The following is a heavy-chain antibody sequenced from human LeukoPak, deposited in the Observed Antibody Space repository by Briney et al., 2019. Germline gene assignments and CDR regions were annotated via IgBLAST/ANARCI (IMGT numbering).Heavy chain of an antibody. D-gene: IGHD3-22*01. CDR2: IVYSGSA. CDR3: ARKVIVAAREPYFDY. V-gene: IGHV4-59*01. CDR1: GGSISSYY. Sequence: SETLSLTCTVSGGSISSYYWSWIRQPPGKGLEWIGHIVYSGSANYNPSLDSRVTISVDTSKNQFSLKLSSVTAADTAVYYCARKVIVAAREPYFDYWGQGTLVTVSS. J-gene: IGHJ4*02.